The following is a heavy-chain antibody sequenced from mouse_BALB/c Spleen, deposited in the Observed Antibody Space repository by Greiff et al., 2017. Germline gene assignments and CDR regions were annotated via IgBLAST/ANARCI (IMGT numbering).Heavy chain of an antibody. V-gene: IGHV14-3*02. D-gene: IGHD1-2*01. CDR3: ARYGYGFDV. Sequence: EVKLLESGAELVKPGASVKLSCTASGFNIKDTYMHWVKQRPEQGLEWIGRIDPANGNTKYDPKFQGKATITADTSSNTAYLQLSSLTSEDTAVYYCARYGYGFDVWGAGTTVTVSS. CDR2: IDPANGNT. J-gene: IGHJ1*01. CDR1: GFNIKDTY.